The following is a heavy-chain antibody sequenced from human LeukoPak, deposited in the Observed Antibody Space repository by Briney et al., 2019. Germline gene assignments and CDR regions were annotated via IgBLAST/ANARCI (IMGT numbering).Heavy chain of an antibody. Sequence: GGSLRLSCAASGFAFSSYWMHWVRQAPGKGLVWVSCVNTDGRTTNYADSVRGRFTISRDNAENTLYLQMNSLRVEDTAVYYCSMDLSGAHDYWGQGSVVTVSS. CDR2: VNTDGRTT. J-gene: IGHJ4*02. D-gene: IGHD2-2*03. CDR1: GFAFSSYW. V-gene: IGHV3-74*01. CDR3: SMDLSGAHDY.